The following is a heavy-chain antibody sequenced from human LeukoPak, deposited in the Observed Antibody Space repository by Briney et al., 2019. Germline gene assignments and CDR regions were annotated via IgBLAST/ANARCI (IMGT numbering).Heavy chain of an antibody. CDR1: GGSISSTYW. CDR3: QSRYLEWLLDY. J-gene: IGHJ4*02. D-gene: IGHD3-3*01. CDR2: IYHSGFT. V-gene: IGHV4-4*02. Sequence: SETLSLTCDVSGGSISSTYWWTWVRQSPGKGLEWIGEIYHSGFTNYNPSLKSRVTISVDKPKNHFSLKLSSVTAADTAMYYCQSRYLEWLLDYWGQGTLVTVSS.